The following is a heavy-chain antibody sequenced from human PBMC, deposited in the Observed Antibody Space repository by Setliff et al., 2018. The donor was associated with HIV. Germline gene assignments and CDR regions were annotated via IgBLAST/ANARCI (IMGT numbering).Heavy chain of an antibody. J-gene: IGHJ5*02. CDR2: VYYSGGT. D-gene: IGHD1-7*01. CDR1: GGSVSDTSYY. V-gene: IGHV4-39*01. Sequence: SETLSLTCTVSGGSVSDTSYYWGWIRQPPGKGLEWLANVYYSGGTYYNPSLNSRVTISVDTSRNQFSLKLTSVTAADTALYFCARVVELQWGKAWFHPWGQGTLVTVSS. CDR3: ARVVELQWGKAWFHP.